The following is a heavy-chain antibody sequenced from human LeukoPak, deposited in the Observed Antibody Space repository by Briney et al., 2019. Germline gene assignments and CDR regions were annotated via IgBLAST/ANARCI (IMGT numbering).Heavy chain of an antibody. CDR3: AKERLYSSSWYGSYYYYYGMDV. CDR2: IWYDGSDK. V-gene: IGHV3-33*06. J-gene: IGHJ6*02. D-gene: IGHD6-13*01. Sequence: GGSLRLSCAASGFTFRNHGMHWVRQAPGKGLEWVAVIWYDGSDKYYSDSVKGRFTISRDNSKNTLDLQMNSLRAEDTAIYYCAKERLYSSSWYGSYYYYYGMDVWGQETTVTVSS. CDR1: GFTFRNHG.